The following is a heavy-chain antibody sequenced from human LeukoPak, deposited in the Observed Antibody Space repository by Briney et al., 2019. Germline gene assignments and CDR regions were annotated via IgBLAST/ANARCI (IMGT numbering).Heavy chain of an antibody. D-gene: IGHD1-26*01. CDR1: GYTFTSYG. J-gene: IGHJ5*02. CDR3: AREDSGSRNNWFDP. CDR2: ISAYNGNA. V-gene: IGHV1-18*01. Sequence: ASVKVSCKASGYTFTSYGISWVRQAPGQGLEWMGWISAYNGNANYAQKLQGRVTMTTDTSTSTAYMELRSLRSDDTAVYYCAREDSGSRNNWFDPWGQGTLVTVSS.